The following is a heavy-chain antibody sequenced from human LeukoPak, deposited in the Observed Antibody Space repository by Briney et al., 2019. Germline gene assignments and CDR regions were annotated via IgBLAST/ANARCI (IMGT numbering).Heavy chain of an antibody. CDR3: ARVHTYYYDSSGYPYYFDY. CDR1: GGSITSYY. J-gene: IGHJ4*02. V-gene: IGHV4-38-2*02. Sequence: PSETLSLTCTVSGGSITSYYWGWIRQPPGKGLEWIGSIYHSGSTYYNPSLKSRVTISVDTSKNQFSLKLSSVTAADTAVYYCARVHTYYYDSSGYPYYFDYWGQGTLVTVSS. CDR2: IYHSGST. D-gene: IGHD3-22*01.